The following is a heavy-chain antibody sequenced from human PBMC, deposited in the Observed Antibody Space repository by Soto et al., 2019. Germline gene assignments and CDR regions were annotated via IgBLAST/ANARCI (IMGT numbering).Heavy chain of an antibody. J-gene: IGHJ6*02. CDR1: GGSISSYY. Sequence: PSETLYLTCTVSGGSISSYYWSWIRQPPGKGLEWIGYIYYSGSTNYNPSLKSRVTISVDTSKNQFSLKLSSVTAADTAVYYCARDPYGDYYYGMDVWGQGTTVTVSS. D-gene: IGHD4-17*01. CDR2: IYYSGST. CDR3: ARDPYGDYYYGMDV. V-gene: IGHV4-59*01.